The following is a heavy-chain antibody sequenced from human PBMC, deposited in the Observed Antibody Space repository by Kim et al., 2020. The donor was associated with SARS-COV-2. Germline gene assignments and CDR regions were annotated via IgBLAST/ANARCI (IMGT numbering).Heavy chain of an antibody. D-gene: IGHD1-26*01. Sequence: GGSLRLSCAASGFTFSSYGMHWVRQAPGKGLEWVAVISYDGSNKYYADSVKGRFTISRDNSKNTLYLQMNSLRAEDTAVYYCAKDPGGATLRRYFDYWGQGTLVTVSS. J-gene: IGHJ4*02. CDR1: GFTFSSYG. CDR2: ISYDGSNK. CDR3: AKDPGGATLRRYFDY. V-gene: IGHV3-30*18.